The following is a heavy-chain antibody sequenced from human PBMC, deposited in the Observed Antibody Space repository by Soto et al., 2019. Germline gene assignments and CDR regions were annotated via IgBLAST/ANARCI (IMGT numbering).Heavy chain of an antibody. CDR1: GFSFNKAW. CDR3: ATGLAHSSTYC. V-gene: IGHV3-15*07. J-gene: IGHJ4*02. D-gene: IGHD6-13*01. CDR2: IKSRSDGGTT. Sequence: GSLRLSCEASGFSFNKAWMTWVRQAPGKGLELVGRIKSRSDGGTTDYAAPVKDTFTISRDDSKNTLYLQMNSLKTEDTAVYYCATGLAHSSTYCWGQGTLVTVSS.